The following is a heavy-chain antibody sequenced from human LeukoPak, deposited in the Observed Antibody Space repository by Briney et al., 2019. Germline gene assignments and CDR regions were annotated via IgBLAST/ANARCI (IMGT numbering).Heavy chain of an antibody. D-gene: IGHD3-9*01. V-gene: IGHV3-48*02. CDR1: GFTFRSYT. CDR3: ARDLYFAHDY. CDR2: INSVSDMI. J-gene: IGHJ4*02. Sequence: GGSLRLSCAASGFTFRSYTMNWVRQAPGKGLEWISYINSVSDMISYADSVKGRFTISRDNAKNSLYLQMNSLRDDDTAAYYCARDLYFAHDYWGQGTLVTVSS.